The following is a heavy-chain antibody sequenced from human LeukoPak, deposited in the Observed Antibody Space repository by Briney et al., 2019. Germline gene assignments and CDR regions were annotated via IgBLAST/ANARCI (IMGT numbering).Heavy chain of an antibody. J-gene: IGHJ3*02. D-gene: IGHD3-22*01. CDR1: GGSINNYY. Sequence: SETLSLTCTVSGGSINNYYWSWIRQPPGKGLEYIGYIYYNGNTNYNPSLKSRVIMSVDTSKNQFSLKVISVTAADTAVYYCARDPRGYYDSSGYSQYDAFDIWGQGTMVTVSS. CDR3: ARDPRGYYDSSGYSQYDAFDI. CDR2: IYYNGNT. V-gene: IGHV4-59*12.